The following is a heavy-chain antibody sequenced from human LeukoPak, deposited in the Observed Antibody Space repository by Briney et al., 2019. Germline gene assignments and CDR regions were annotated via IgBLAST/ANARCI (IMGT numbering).Heavy chain of an antibody. CDR3: TRGTGSSSDY. V-gene: IGHV3-74*01. CDR2: IYIDGSST. D-gene: IGHD1-26*01. J-gene: IGHJ4*02. Sequence: GGSLRLSCAASGFTFSNYWMHWVRQGPGKGPVWVSRIYIDGSSTDYADSVKGRFTISRDNAKNTLYLQMTGLRADDTALYYCTRGTGSSSDYWGQGALVTVSS. CDR1: GFTFSNYW.